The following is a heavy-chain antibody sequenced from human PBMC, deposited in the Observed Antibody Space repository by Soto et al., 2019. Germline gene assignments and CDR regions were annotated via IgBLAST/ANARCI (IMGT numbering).Heavy chain of an antibody. CDR3: ARGLDYDSSGGKEDY. D-gene: IGHD3-22*01. J-gene: IGHJ4*02. CDR2: IYYSGST. CDR1: GGSVSSGSYY. V-gene: IGHV4-61*01. Sequence: PSETLSLTCTVSGGSVSSGSYYWSWIRQPPGKGLEWIGYIYYSGSTNYNPSLKSRVTISVDTSKNQFSLKLSSVAAADTAVYYCARGLDYDSSGGKEDYWGQGTMVTVYS.